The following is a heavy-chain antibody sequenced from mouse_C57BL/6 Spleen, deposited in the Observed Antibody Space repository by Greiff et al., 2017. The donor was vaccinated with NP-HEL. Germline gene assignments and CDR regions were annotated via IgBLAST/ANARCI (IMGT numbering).Heavy chain of an antibody. J-gene: IGHJ2*01. D-gene: IGHD2-1*01. CDR2: IWSGGST. V-gene: IGHV2-2*01. Sequence: VQVVESGPGLVQPSQSLSITCTVSGFSLTSYGVHWVRQSPGKGLEWLGVIWSGGSTDYNAAFISRLSISKDNSKSQVFFKMNSLQADDTAIYYCARMRGNYYFDYWGQGTTLTVSS. CDR3: ARMRGNYYFDY. CDR1: GFSLTSYG.